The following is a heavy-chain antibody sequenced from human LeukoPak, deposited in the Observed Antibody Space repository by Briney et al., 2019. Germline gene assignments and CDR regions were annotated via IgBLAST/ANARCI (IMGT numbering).Heavy chain of an antibody. V-gene: IGHV3-9*01. CDR1: GFAFDEYA. CDR3: AKVGIFGLVTYYFDY. CDR2: ISWNSGLI. J-gene: IGHJ4*02. Sequence: GGSLRLSCAVSGFAFDEYAMHWVRQAPGKGLEWVSGISWNSGLIDYADSVKGRFTISRDNAKNSLYLQMNSLKAEDTAFYYCAKVGIFGLVTYYFDYWGQGTLVTVSS. D-gene: IGHD3/OR15-3a*01.